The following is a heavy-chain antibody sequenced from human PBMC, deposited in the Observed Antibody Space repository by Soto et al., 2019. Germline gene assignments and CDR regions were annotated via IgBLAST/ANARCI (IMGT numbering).Heavy chain of an antibody. CDR1: VYSFTSYG. CDR3: AIVSYCSGCICYSVDYYYFMDV. Sequence: GAAVKLSCKASVYSFTSYGISWVRQSPGQGLEWMGWISAYNGNTNYAQKLQGRVTMTTDTSTSTAYMELRSLRSDGMVVYYCAIVSYCSGCICYSVDYYYFMDVCGKGTSVTVSS. J-gene: IGHJ6*03. CDR2: ISAYNGNT. D-gene: IGHD2-15*01. V-gene: IGHV1-18*03.